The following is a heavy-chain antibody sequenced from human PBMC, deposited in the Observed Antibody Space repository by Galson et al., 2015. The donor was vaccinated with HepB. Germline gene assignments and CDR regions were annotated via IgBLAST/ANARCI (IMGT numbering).Heavy chain of an antibody. J-gene: IGHJ5*02. D-gene: IGHD6-25*01. Sequence: TLRLSCAASGFTFSDYYMSWIRQAPGKGLEWISYISSNGNTIYYADSVKGRFTISRDTAKKSLYLQMNSLRAEDAAVYYCARAALGWFDPWGQGTLVTVPS. CDR2: ISSNGNTI. CDR1: GFTFSDYY. CDR3: ARAALGWFDP. V-gene: IGHV3-11*01.